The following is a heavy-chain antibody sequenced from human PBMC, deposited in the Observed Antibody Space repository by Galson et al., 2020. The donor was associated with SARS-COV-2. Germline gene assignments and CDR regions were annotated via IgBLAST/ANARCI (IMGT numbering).Heavy chain of an antibody. V-gene: IGHV4-4*07. J-gene: IGHJ5*02. D-gene: IGHD4-17*01. Sequence: ETSETLSLTCTVSGDSFSSYYYTWIRQPAGRGLEYIGRIYTSGSTNYNPSLKSRVTMSVDTSKNQFSLKLSSVTAADTAVYYCARDSGDYAFYKSWGQGTLVTVSS. CDR1: GDSFSSYY. CDR2: IYTSGST. CDR3: ARDSGDYAFYKS.